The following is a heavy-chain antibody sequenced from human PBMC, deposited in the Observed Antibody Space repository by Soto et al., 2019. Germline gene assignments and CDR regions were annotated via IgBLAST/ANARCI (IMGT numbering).Heavy chain of an antibody. Sequence: ASVKVSCKASGYTFTSYGISWVRQAPGQGLEWMGWISAYNGNTNYAQKLQGRVTMTTDTSTSTAYMELRSLRSDDTAVYYCAGLFDCSGGSCYSAGFDYWGQGTLVTVSS. CDR3: AGLFDCSGGSCYSAGFDY. J-gene: IGHJ4*02. D-gene: IGHD2-15*01. CDR1: GYTFTSYG. V-gene: IGHV1-18*01. CDR2: ISAYNGNT.